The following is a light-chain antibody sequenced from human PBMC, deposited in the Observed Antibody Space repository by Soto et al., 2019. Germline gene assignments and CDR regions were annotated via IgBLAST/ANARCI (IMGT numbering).Light chain of an antibody. V-gene: IGKV1-39*01. Sequence: DIQMTQSPTSLPASIGDRVTITCRASQSISSYLNWYQQKPGKAPKLLIYDATNLQSGVPSRFSGSGSGTDFTLTISSLQPEDFATYYCQQSYSTPRVTFGQGTRLQIK. CDR1: QSISSY. CDR2: DAT. CDR3: QQSYSTPRVT. J-gene: IGKJ5*01.